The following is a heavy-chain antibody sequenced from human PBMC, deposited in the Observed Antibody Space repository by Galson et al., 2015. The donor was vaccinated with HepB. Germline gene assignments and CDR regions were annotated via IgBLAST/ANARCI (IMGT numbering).Heavy chain of an antibody. CDR2: ISAYNGNT. CDR1: GYTFTSYG. CDR3: ARDLRRGIVVVITRRDAFDI. V-gene: IGHV1-18*01. Sequence: SVKVSCKASGYTFTSYGISWVRQAPGQGLEWMGWISAYNGNTNYAQKLQGRVTMTTDTSTSTAYMELRSLRSDDTAVYYCARDLRRGIVVVITRRDAFDIWGQGTMVTVSS. D-gene: IGHD3-22*01. J-gene: IGHJ3*02.